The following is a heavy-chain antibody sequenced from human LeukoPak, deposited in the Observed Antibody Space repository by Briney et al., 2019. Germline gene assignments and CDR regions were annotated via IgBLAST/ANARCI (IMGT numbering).Heavy chain of an antibody. V-gene: IGHV3-30*04. Sequence: GGSLRLSCAASGFSFSSYAMHWVRQAPGKGLEWVALISYDGSNKYYADSVKGRFTISRDNSKNTLYLQMNSLRAEDTAVYYCAKDDCSGGSCYLFDPWGQGTLVTVSS. CDR1: GFSFSSYA. CDR3: AKDDCSGGSCYLFDP. J-gene: IGHJ5*02. CDR2: ISYDGSNK. D-gene: IGHD2-15*01.